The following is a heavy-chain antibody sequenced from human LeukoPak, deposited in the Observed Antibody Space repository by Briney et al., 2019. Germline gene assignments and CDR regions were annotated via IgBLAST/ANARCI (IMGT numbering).Heavy chain of an antibody. J-gene: IGHJ6*02. CDR1: GFTFSDYY. CDR3: ARVGGYCSSTSCYTPPPYYYYGMDV. Sequence: PGGSLRLSCAASGFTFSDYYMSWIRQAPGQGLEWGSYICSSGSTIYYADSVKGRFTISRDNAKNSLYLQMNSLRAEDTAVYYCARVGGYCSSTSCYTPPPYYYYGMDVWGQGTTVTVSS. V-gene: IGHV3-11*01. CDR2: ICSSGSTI. D-gene: IGHD2-2*02.